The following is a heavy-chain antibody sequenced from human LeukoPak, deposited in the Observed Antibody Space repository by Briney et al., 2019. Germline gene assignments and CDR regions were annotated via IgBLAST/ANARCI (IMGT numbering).Heavy chain of an antibody. D-gene: IGHD1-26*01. V-gene: IGHV1-18*01. CDR3: ARSSGSSRYFDY. CDR2: ISAYNGNT. Sequence: ASVKVSCTASGGTFSGYAISWVRQAPGQGLEWMGWISAYNGNTNYAQKLQGRVTMTTDTSTSTAYMELRSLRSDDTAVYYCARSSGSSRYFDYWGQGTLVTVSS. CDR1: GGTFSGYA. J-gene: IGHJ4*02.